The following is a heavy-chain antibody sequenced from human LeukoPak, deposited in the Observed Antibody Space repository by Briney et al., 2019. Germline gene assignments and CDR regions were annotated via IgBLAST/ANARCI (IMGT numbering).Heavy chain of an antibody. CDR3: VTTWGAHYWYFDL. CDR1: GFTFSSYS. V-gene: IGHV3-21*01. CDR2: ITSSNNYI. Sequence: GGSLRLSCAASGFTFSSYSMNWVRQAPGKRLEWVSSITSSNNYIYYADSMKGRFTISRDNAKNSLYLQMNSLRAEDTAVYYCVTTWGAHYWYFDLWGRGALVTVSS. J-gene: IGHJ2*01. D-gene: IGHD1-26*01.